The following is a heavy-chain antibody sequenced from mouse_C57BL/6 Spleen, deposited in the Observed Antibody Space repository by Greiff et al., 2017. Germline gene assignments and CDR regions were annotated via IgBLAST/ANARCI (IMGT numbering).Heavy chain of an antibody. CDR1: GYTFTDYN. CDR3: ARPDSANESGYYFDN. Sequence: VQLKESGPELVKPGASVKMSCKASGYTFTDYNMHWVKQSHGKSLEWIGYINPNNGGTSYNQKFKGKATLTVNKSSSTAYMESRSLTSEDSALYYIARPDSANESGYYFDNWGQGTTLTVSS. V-gene: IGHV1-22*01. CDR2: INPNNGGT. J-gene: IGHJ2*01. D-gene: IGHD6-1*01.